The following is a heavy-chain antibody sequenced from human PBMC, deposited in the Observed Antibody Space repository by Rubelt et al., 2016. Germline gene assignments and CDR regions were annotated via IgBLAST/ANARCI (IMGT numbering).Heavy chain of an antibody. CDR3: AGGLEIVVVPAATAGAFDI. D-gene: IGHD2-2*01. J-gene: IGHJ3*02. V-gene: IGHV4-34*01. CDR1: GGSFSGYY. Sequence: QVQLQQWGAGLLKPSETLSLTCAVYGGSFSGYYWSWIRQPPGKGLEWIGEINHSGSTNYNPSLKSGFSISVGTSKNQFSLRRSSVAAADTAVYYGAGGLEIVVVPAATAGAFDIWGQGTMVTVSS. CDR2: INHSGST.